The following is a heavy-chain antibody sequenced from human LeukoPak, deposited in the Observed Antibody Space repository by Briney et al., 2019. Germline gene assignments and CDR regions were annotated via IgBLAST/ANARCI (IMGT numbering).Heavy chain of an antibody. V-gene: IGHV3-23*01. CDR3: AKDLSSGTGRGFDY. D-gene: IGHD3/OR15-3a*01. Sequence: GSLRLSCVASGFPFSAYAMSWVRQAPGKGLEWVSGIRGSGETTYYAESVKGRFIIQRDNSKNTLYLQMNSPRAEDTALYYCAKDLSSGTGRGFDYWGQGTLVTVSS. CDR2: IRGSGETT. J-gene: IGHJ4*02. CDR1: GFPFSAYA.